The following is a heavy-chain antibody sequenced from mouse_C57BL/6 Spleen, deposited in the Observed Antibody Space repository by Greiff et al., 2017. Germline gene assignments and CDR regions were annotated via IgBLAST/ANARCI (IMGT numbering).Heavy chain of an antibody. Sequence: EVKLVESGGGLVKPGGSLKLSCAASGFTISSYAMSWVRQTPEKRLEWVATISDGGSYTYYPDNVKGRFTISRDNAKNNLYLQMSHLKSGDTAMYYCAREGTAGGDYFDYWGQGTTLTVSS. V-gene: IGHV5-4*01. CDR1: GFTISSYA. CDR2: ISDGGSYT. J-gene: IGHJ2*01. CDR3: AREGTAGGDYFDY. D-gene: IGHD2-14*01.